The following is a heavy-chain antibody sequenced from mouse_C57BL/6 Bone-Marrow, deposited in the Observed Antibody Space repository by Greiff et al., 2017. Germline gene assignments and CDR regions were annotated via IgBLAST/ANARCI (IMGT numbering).Heavy chain of an antibody. Sequence: VQRVESGPELVKPGASVKISCKASGYAFSSSWMNWVKQRPGKGLEWIGRIYPGDGDTNYNGKFKGKATLTADKSSSTAYMQLSSLTSEDSAVYFCARRGRDAMDYWGQGTSVTVSS. CDR2: IYPGDGDT. J-gene: IGHJ4*01. CDR1: GYAFSSSW. CDR3: ARRGRDAMDY. V-gene: IGHV1-82*01.